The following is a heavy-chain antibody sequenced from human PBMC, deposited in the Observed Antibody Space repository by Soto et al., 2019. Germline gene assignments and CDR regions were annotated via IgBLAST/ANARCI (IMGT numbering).Heavy chain of an antibody. CDR2: ISYDGSNK. CDR3: ARDLGEDDYYGMDV. D-gene: IGHD1-26*01. Sequence: GGSLRLSCAASGFTFSSYAMHWVRQAPGKGLEWVAVISYDGSNKYYADSVKGRFTISRDNSKNTLYLQMNSLRAEDTAVYYCARDLGEDDYYGMDVWGQGTTVTVSS. CDR1: GFTFSSYA. V-gene: IGHV3-30-3*01. J-gene: IGHJ6*02.